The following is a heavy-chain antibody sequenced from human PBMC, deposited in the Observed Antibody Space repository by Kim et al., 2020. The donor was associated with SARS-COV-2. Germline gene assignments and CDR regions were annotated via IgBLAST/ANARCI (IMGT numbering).Heavy chain of an antibody. Sequence: SETLSLTCVVSSGSISDYSWNWIRQPAGKGLEWIGRIYISESTDYNPALKSRVTMSIDTSKKQFSLKLSSVSAADTAGYYCARTGPRSNWSFDSWGQGTL. D-gene: IGHD6-13*01. J-gene: IGHJ4*02. V-gene: IGHV4-4*07. CDR2: IYISEST. CDR1: SGSISDYS. CDR3: ARTGPRSNWSFDS.